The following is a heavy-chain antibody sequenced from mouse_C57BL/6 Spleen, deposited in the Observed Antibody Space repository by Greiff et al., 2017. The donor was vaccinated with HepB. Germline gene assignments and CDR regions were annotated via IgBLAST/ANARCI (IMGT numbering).Heavy chain of an antibody. V-gene: IGHV5-17*01. CDR1: GFTFSDYG. D-gene: IGHD1-1*01. CDR3: AMRNYYGSSWYFDV. CDR2: ISSGSSTI. Sequence: EVMLVESGGGLVKPGGSLKLSCAASGFTFSDYGMHWVRQAPEKGLEWVAYISSGSSTIYYADTVKGRFTISRDNAKNTLFLQMTSLRSEDTAMYYCAMRNYYGSSWYFDVWGTGTTVTVSS. J-gene: IGHJ1*03.